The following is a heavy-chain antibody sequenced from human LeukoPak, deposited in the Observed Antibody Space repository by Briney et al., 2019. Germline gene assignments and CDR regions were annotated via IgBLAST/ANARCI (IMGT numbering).Heavy chain of an antibody. CDR3: ARETGIAVALGWYFDL. CDR2: IIPIFGTA. V-gene: IGHV1-69*13. CDR1: GGTFSSYA. Sequence: SVNVSCKASGGTFSSYAISWVRQAPGQGLEWMGGIIPIFGTANYAQKFQGRVTITADESTSTAYMELSSLRSEDTAVYYCARETGIAVALGWYFDLWGRGTLVTVSS. J-gene: IGHJ2*01. D-gene: IGHD6-19*01.